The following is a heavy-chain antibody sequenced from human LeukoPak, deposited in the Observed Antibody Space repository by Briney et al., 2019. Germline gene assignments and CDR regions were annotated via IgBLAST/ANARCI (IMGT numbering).Heavy chain of an antibody. CDR1: GGSISSGGYS. D-gene: IGHD2-15*01. CDR2: IYHSGST. CDR3: ARAGGSLTLDY. Sequence: SETLSLTCAVSGGSISSGGYSWSWIRQPPGKGLEWIGYIYHSGSTYYNPSLKSRVTISVDRSKNQFSLKLSSVTAADTAVYYCARAGGSLTLDYWGQGTLVTVPS. J-gene: IGHJ4*02. V-gene: IGHV4-30-2*01.